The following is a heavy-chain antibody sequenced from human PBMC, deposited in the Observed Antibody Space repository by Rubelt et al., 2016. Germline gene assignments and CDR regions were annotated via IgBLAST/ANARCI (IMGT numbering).Heavy chain of an antibody. CDR3: VRARNGNTHWYFEI. CDR2: IRNKAKGYTT. Sequence: EVQLLASGGGLAQPGGSLRLSCAASGFTFSNFAMTWVRQAAGKGLEWVGRIRNKAKGYTTEYAASVKGRFIISRDDSTNSLHLQSNSRQTEDTAVYYCVRARNGNTHWYFEIWGRGTLVTVSS. J-gene: IGHJ2*01. D-gene: IGHD5-24*01. CDR1: GFTFSNFA. V-gene: IGHV3-72*01.